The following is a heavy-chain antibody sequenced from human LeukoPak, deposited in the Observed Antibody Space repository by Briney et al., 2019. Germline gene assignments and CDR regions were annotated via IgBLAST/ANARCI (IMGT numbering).Heavy chain of an antibody. Sequence: GASVKVSCKASGYTFTGYYIHWVRQAPGQGLGWMGRINPNSGDTNYAQKFQGRVTMTRDTSISTAYMDLSRLRFDDTAVYYCARDPVYCYATSCYYNWFDPWGQGTLVTVSS. CDR2: INPNSGDT. CDR1: GYTFTGYY. CDR3: ARDPVYCYATSCYYNWFDP. V-gene: IGHV1-2*06. J-gene: IGHJ5*02. D-gene: IGHD2-2*01.